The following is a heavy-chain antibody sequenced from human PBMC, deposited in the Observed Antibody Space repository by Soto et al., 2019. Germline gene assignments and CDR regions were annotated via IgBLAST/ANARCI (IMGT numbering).Heavy chain of an antibody. CDR1: GFSHTTSGVG. D-gene: IGHD6-13*01. Sequence: QITLNESGPALVKPTQTLTLTCSFSGFSHTTSGVGVHWIRQPPGKALEWLAVIYGDDDKRYNPSLETRLTLPTATPKTHVVLTLPTMDPVATATYSCAPNPSSRTNWYIRDDWFDSWGQGTLVTVSS. J-gene: IGHJ5*01. V-gene: IGHV2-5*02. CDR3: APNPSSRTNWYIRDDWFDS. CDR2: IYGDDDK.